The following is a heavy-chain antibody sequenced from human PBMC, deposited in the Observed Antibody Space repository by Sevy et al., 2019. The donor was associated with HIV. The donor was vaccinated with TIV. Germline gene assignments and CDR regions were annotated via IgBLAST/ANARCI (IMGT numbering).Heavy chain of an antibody. Sequence: GGSLRLSCAASGFTFSDYYMNWVRQAPGKGLEWVSSISGTSTIYYADSVKGRFTISRDNAKNSLYLQMNSLRAEDTAVYYCARAPGDYDEYYWGQGTLVTVSS. CDR3: ARAPGDYDEYY. D-gene: IGHD4-17*01. V-gene: IGHV3-21*01. J-gene: IGHJ4*02. CDR2: ISGTSTI. CDR1: GFTFSDYY.